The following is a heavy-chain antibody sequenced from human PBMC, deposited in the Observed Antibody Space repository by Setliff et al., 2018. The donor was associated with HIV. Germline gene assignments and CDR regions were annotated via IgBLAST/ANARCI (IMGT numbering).Heavy chain of an antibody. Sequence: GGSLRLSCAASGFTFSNYGMGWVRQAPGKGLEWVANIKEDGSEKDYVDSVKGRFTISRDNAKNSLYLQMNSLRVEDTAVYYCAREFLSGGSCYNYWGQGTLVTVSS. V-gene: IGHV3-7*01. J-gene: IGHJ4*02. CDR1: GFTFSNYG. D-gene: IGHD2-21*01. CDR3: AREFLSGGSCYNY. CDR2: IKEDGSEK.